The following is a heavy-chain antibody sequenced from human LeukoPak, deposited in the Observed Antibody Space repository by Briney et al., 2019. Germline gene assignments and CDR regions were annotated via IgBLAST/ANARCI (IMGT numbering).Heavy chain of an antibody. CDR1: GGSISTYNW. V-gene: IGHV4-4*02. CDR3: ARQTGSGLFILP. CDR2: IFYSGSI. D-gene: IGHD3/OR15-3a*01. Sequence: SGTLSLTCAVSGGSISTYNWWSWVRQPPGKGLEWIGEIFYSGSINYNPSLKSRVTLSLDKSKNQFSLRLTSVTAADTAVYYCARQTGSGLFILPGGQGTLVTVSS. J-gene: IGHJ4*02.